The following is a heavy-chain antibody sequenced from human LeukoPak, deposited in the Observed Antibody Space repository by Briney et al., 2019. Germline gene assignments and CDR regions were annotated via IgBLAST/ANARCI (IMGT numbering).Heavy chain of an antibody. Sequence: SETLSLTCAVSGDSISSGGYSWSWVRQRPGKGLEWIGYIYSSGRSYYNPSLQSRVTISVDTSKNEFSLKLSSVTAADTAVYYCAREVGSNWNDGHYYYYMDVWGKGTTVTVSS. J-gene: IGHJ6*03. D-gene: IGHD1-20*01. V-gene: IGHV4-30-4*07. CDR3: AREVGSNWNDGHYYYYMDV. CDR1: GDSISSGGYS. CDR2: IYSSGRS.